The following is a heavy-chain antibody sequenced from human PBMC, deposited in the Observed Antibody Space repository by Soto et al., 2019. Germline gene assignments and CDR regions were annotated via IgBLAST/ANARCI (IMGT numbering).Heavy chain of an antibody. CDR3: ARPNFYYETRGYNDPKGTWFGP. V-gene: IGHV4-30-2*01. CDR1: GGSISSGGYS. Sequence: SETLSLTCAVSGGSISSGGYSWSWIRQPPGKGLEWIGYIYHSGSTYYNPSLKSRVTISVDRSKNQFSLKLSSVTAADTAVYYCARPNFYYETRGYNDPKGTWFGPWGQGSLVTVSS. J-gene: IGHJ5*02. CDR2: IYHSGST. D-gene: IGHD3-22*01.